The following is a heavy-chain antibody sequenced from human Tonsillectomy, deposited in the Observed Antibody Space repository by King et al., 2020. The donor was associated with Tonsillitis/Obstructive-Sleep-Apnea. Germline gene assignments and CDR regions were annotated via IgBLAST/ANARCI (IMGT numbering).Heavy chain of an antibody. Sequence: EVQLVESGGGLVQPGRSLRLSCTASGFTFGDYAMSWVRQAPGKGLEWVGLIRSKAYGGTTEYAASVKGRFTISRNDSKSIAYLQMNSLKTEDTAVYYCTRDGVRRTSEWLPKGGMDVWGQGTTVTVTS. CDR3: TRDGVRRTSEWLPKGGMDV. D-gene: IGHD3-3*01. CDR1: GFTFGDYA. CDR2: IRSKAYGGTT. V-gene: IGHV3-49*04. J-gene: IGHJ6*02.